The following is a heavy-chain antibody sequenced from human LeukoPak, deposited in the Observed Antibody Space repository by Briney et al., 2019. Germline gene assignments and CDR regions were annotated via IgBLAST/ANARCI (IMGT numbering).Heavy chain of an antibody. D-gene: IGHD5-18*01. CDR3: AREYSYGSDSFYFDY. Sequence: SQTLSLTCAIFGDSVSSNTAAWSWIRQSPSRGLEWLGRTYYRSKYYNDYAVSVKSRITINPDTSKNQFSLQLNSVTPEDTAMYYCAREYSYGSDSFYFDYWGQGTLVSVSS. CDR1: GDSVSSNTAA. CDR2: TYYRSKYYN. V-gene: IGHV6-1*01. J-gene: IGHJ4*02.